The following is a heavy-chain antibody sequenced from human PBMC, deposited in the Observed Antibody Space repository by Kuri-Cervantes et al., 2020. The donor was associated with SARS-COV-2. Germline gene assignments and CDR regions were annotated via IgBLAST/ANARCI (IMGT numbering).Heavy chain of an antibody. V-gene: IGHV3-48*03. J-gene: IGHJ6*02. CDR2: ISSSGSTI. D-gene: IGHD2-8*01. CDR1: GFTFSSYE. CDR3: ARNYLLYGGYYYGMDV. Sequence: GESLKISCAASGFTFSSYEMNWVRQAPGKGLEWVSYISSSGSTIYYADSVKGRFTISRDNAKNSLYLQMNSLRAEDTAVYYCARNYLLYGGYYYGMDVWGQGTTVTVSS.